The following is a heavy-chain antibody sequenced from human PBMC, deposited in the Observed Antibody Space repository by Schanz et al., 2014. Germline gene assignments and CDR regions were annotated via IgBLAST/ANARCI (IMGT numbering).Heavy chain of an antibody. J-gene: IGHJ3*02. Sequence: EVQLVESGGGLVQPGGSLRLSCAASGFTFSSYAMSWVRQAPGKGLEWVSCTNGDGTNAKYADSVKGRFTISRDNAKKTLSLQMISLRAEDTAIYFCTRSYYDFSWGSYRFRAFDIWGQGTTVIVSS. V-gene: IGHV3-74*02. D-gene: IGHD3-16*02. CDR3: TRSYYDFSWGSYRFRAFDI. CDR2: TNGDGTNA. CDR1: GFTFSSYA.